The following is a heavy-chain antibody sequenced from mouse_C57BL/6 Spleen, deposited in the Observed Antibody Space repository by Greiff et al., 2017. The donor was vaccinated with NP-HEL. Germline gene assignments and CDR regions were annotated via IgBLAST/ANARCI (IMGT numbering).Heavy chain of an antibody. CDR1: GYTFTNYW. D-gene: IGHD2-4*01. J-gene: IGHJ3*01. CDR2: IHPGGGYT. Sequence: QVQLQQSGAELVRPGTSVKMSCKASGYTFTNYWIGWAKQRPGHGLEWIGDIHPGGGYTNYNEKFKGKATLTADKSSSTAYMQFSSLTSEDSAIYYCARWYYDYGGGFAYWGQGTLVTVSA. CDR3: ARWYYDYGGGFAY. V-gene: IGHV1-63*01.